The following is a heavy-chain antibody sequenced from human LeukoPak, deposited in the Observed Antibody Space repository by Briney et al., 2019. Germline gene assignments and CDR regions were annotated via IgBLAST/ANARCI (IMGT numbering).Heavy chain of an antibody. V-gene: IGHV3-13*01. CDR3: VREARGYHYTYFDY. D-gene: IGHD5-18*01. J-gene: IGHJ4*02. CDR2: VSAGHHA. CDR1: GFTLGGHD. Sequence: GGSLRLSCTASGFTLGGHDMHWVRQTTGDGLEWVAAVSAGHHAFFAGSVKGRFTVSREDAKNSLYLQMNSLRAGDTAVYYCVREARGYHYTYFDYWGQGSLVTVSS.